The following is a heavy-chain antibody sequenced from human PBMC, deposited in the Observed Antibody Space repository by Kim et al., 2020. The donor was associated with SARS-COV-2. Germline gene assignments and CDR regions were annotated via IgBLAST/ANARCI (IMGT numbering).Heavy chain of an antibody. CDR1: GDSVSSNSAA. Sequence: SQTLSLTCAISGDSVSSNSAAWNWIRQSPSRGLEWLGRTYYRSKWYNDYAVSVKSRITINPDTSKNQFSLQLNSVTPEDTAVYYCARDPHSILLGSEAAAAPLYYFYYWGQGPLVTVSS. CDR3: ARDPHSILLGSEAAAAPLYYFYY. CDR2: TYYRSKWYN. V-gene: IGHV6-1*01. D-gene: IGHD6-13*01. J-gene: IGHJ4*02.